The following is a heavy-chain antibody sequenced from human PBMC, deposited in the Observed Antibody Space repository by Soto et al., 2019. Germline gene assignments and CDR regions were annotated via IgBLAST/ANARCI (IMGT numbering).Heavy chain of an antibody. D-gene: IGHD3-3*01. Sequence: QVQLVQSGAEEKKPGATVKVSCKASGYTFTSYAMDWVRQAPGQSLEWRGWINAGNGNTKYSQKFQGRVTITRDTAASTAYIELSSLRSEHTAVYYGARGFPLWFDTRGQGTQVTVSS. CDR3: ARGFPLWFDT. CDR2: INAGNGNT. V-gene: IGHV1-3*05. CDR1: GYTFTSYA. J-gene: IGHJ5*02.